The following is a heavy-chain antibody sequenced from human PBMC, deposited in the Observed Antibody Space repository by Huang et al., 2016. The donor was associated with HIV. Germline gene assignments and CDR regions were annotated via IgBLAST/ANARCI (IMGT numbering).Heavy chain of an antibody. CDR2: INPSGGST. Sequence: QVQLVQSGAEVKKPGASVKVSCKASGYTFTSYYMHWVRQAPGQGLEGMGIINPSGGSTSYAQKFQGRVTMTRDTSTSTVYMELSSLRSEDTVVYYCATTTVVQRGPYDYWGQGTLVTVSS. D-gene: IGHD4-17*01. V-gene: IGHV1-46*01. CDR1: GYTFTSYY. CDR3: ATTTVVQRGPYDY. J-gene: IGHJ4*02.